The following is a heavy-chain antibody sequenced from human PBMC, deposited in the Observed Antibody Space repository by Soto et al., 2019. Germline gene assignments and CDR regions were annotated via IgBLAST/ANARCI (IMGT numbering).Heavy chain of an antibody. D-gene: IGHD3-3*01. J-gene: IGHJ4*02. CDR1: GYSFTSYW. CDR3: ARQPYYDFWSGYLKKDYFDY. Sequence: GESLKISCKGSGYSFTSYWISWVRQMPGKGLEWMGRIDPSDSYTNYSPSFQGHVTISADKSISTAYLQWSSLKASDTAMYYCARQPYYDFWSGYLKKDYFDYWGQGTLVTVS. CDR2: IDPSDSYT. V-gene: IGHV5-10-1*01.